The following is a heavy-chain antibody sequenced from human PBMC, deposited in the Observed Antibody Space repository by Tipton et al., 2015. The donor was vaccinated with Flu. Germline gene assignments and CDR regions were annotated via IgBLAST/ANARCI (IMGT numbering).Heavy chain of an antibody. CDR1: GGSISSGNYY. Sequence: LRLSCTVSGGSISSGNYYWRWIRQPAGKALEWIGRIYTSGNTNYNPSLRSRVTISRDTSKSQFSLKLSSATAADTAVYYCVRGRYCDISSCSGYGMDVCVYGTTVTVPS. V-gene: IGHV4-61*02. CDR2: IYTSGNT. D-gene: IGHD2-2*01. J-gene: IGHJ6*04. CDR3: VRGRYCDISSCSGYGMDV.